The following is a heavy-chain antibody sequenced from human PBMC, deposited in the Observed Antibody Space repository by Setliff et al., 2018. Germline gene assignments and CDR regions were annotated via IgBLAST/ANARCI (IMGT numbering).Heavy chain of an antibody. V-gene: IGHV3-21*01. CDR2: IRASSDYI. J-gene: IGHJ5*01. CDR3: ARSGGSASASWFDS. Sequence: TVSTNYMNWVRQAPGQGLEWVSSIRASSDYIYYAGSVKGRFTISRDNTKNSLDLQMNSLRVDDTAVHFCARSGGSASASWFDSWGQGTLVTVSS. CDR1: TVSTNY. D-gene: IGHD2-15*01.